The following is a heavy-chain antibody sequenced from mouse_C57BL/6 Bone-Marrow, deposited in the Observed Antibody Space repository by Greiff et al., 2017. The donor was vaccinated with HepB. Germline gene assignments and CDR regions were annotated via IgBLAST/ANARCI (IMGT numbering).Heavy chain of an antibody. V-gene: IGHV5-6*02. CDR1: GFTFSSYG. Sequence: DVMLVESGGDLVKPGGSLKLSCAASGFTFSSYGMSWVRQTPDKRLEWVATISSGGSYTYYQDSVKGRFTISRDNAKNTLYLQMSSLKSEDTAMYYCARHDPYGNSWFAYWGQGTLVTVSA. CDR3: ARHDPYGNSWFAY. J-gene: IGHJ3*01. CDR2: ISSGGSYT. D-gene: IGHD2-1*01.